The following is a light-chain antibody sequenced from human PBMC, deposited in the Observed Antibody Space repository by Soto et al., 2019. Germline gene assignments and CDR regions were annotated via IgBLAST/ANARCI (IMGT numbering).Light chain of an antibody. CDR1: QNIGSY. CDR3: QQGYRIFQT. Sequence: DIQMTQSPSSLSASVRDTVTITCRASQNIGSYLNWYQQKPGKAPTLLIYAASTLQSGVPSRFCGSGSGTDFNLTISSLNPEDFATYFCQQGYRIFQTFGQGTKVEVK. V-gene: IGKV1-39*01. J-gene: IGKJ1*01. CDR2: AAS.